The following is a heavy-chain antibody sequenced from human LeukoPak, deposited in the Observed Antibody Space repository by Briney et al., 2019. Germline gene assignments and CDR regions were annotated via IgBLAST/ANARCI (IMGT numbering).Heavy chain of an antibody. CDR3: ARTTTVTTGDY. CDR1: GFTFSSYE. J-gene: IGHJ4*02. D-gene: IGHD4-11*01. V-gene: IGHV3-48*03. CDR2: ISSSGSTI. Sequence: GGSLRLSCAASGFTFSSYEMNWVRQAPGKGLEWVSYISSSGSTIYYADSVKGRFTISRDNAKNSLYLQVNSLRAEDTAVYHCARTTTVTTGDYWGQGTLVTVSS.